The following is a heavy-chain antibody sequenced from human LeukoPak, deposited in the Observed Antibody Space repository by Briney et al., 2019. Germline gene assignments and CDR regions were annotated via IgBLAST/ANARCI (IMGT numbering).Heavy chain of an antibody. CDR1: GGSISSYY. D-gene: IGHD3-22*01. Sequence: PSETLSLTCTVSGGSISSYYWSWIRQPPGKGLEWIGYMHYTGSTNYNPSLKSRVTISIDTSKNQFSLRLSSVTAADTAVYYCARHLRPYYDSSGYPYYFDYWGQGILVTVSS. CDR3: ARHLRPYYDSSGYPYYFDY. J-gene: IGHJ4*02. CDR2: MHYTGST. V-gene: IGHV4-59*08.